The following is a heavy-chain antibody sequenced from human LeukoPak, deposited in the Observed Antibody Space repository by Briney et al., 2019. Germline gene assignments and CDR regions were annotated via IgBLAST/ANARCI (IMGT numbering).Heavy chain of an antibody. V-gene: IGHV4-38-2*01. CDR2: IYHSGST. D-gene: IGHD2-21*01. CDR3: AGYVVVIDY. J-gene: IGHJ4*02. Sequence: PSETLSLNCAVSIHSISSVYYWGWTRQPPGKGLEGIGSIYHSGSTCYKPSLKSRVTISVDTSKSQFSLKLSSVTAADTAVYYCAGYVVVIDYWGQGTLVTVSS. CDR1: IHSISSVYY.